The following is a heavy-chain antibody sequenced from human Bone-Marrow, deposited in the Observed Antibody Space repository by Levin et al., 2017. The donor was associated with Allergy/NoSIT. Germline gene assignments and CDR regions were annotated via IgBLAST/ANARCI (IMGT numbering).Heavy chain of an antibody. D-gene: IGHD2-2*03. CDR2: INNVGGDT. V-gene: IGHV3-23*01. CDR1: GFTFGTYH. J-gene: IGHJ5*02. CDR3: ARSGYCSTGKCYALDS. Sequence: GGSLRLSCAASGFTFGTYHMNWVRQAPGKGLDWVSTINNVGGDTYYADSVKGRFTISRDNSKNILFLQVNSLRAEDTAVYYCARSGYCSTGKCYALDSWGQGTPVTVSS.